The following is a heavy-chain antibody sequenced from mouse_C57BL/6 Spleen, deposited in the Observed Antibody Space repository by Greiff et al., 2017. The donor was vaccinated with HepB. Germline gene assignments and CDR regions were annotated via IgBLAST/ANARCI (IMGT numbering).Heavy chain of an antibody. CDR2: IYPGDGDT. CDR3: ARERISFMDY. V-gene: IGHV1-82*01. CDR1: GYAFSSSW. Sequence: VQLQQSGPELVKPGASVKISCKASGYAFSSSWMNWVKQRPGKGLEWIGRIYPGDGDTNYNGKFKGKATLTADKSSSTAYMQLSSLTSEDSAVYFCARERISFMDYWGQGTSVTVSS. J-gene: IGHJ4*01.